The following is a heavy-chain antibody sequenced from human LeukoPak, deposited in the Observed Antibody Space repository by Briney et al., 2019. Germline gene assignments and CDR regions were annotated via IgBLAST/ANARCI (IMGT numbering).Heavy chain of an antibody. CDR1: GGSISSGDYY. J-gene: IGHJ4*02. V-gene: IGHV4-61*02. Sequence: PSQTLSLTCTVSGGSISSGDYYWSWIRQPPGKGLEWIGRIYTSGSTNYNPSLKSRVTISVDTSKNQFSLKLSSVTAADTAVYYCARDSSSSRPNFDYWGQGTLVTVSS. CDR3: ARDSSSSRPNFDY. D-gene: IGHD2-2*01. CDR2: IYTSGST.